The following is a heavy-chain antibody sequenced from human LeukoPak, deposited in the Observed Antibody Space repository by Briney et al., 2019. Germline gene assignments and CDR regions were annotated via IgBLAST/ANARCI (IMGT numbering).Heavy chain of an antibody. Sequence: ETLSLTCAVYGGSFSGYYWSWIRQPPGKGLEWIGEINHSGSTNYNPSLKSRVTISVDTSKNQFSLKLSSVTAADTAVYYCARGPSYYYGSGSRLAYWGQGTLVTVSS. D-gene: IGHD3-10*01. J-gene: IGHJ4*02. CDR1: GGSFSGYY. CDR2: INHSGST. V-gene: IGHV4-34*01. CDR3: ARGPSYYYGSGSRLAY.